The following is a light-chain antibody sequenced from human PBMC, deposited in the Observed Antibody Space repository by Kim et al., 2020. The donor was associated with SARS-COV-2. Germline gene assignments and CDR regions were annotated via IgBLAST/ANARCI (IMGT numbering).Light chain of an antibody. CDR2: EDT. CDR1: KLGDKF. V-gene: IGLV3-1*01. CDR3: QAWASYSVL. J-gene: IGLJ2*01. Sequence: ISPGQTATITCSGDKLGDKFASWYQQKSGQSPVLVIYEDTKRPSGIPERFSGSNSGNTATLTISGTQALDEADYYCQAWASYSVLFGGGTQLTVL.